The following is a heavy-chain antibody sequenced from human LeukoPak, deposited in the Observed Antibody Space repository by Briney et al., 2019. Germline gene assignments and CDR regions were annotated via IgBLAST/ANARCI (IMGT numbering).Heavy chain of an antibody. Sequence: SVKVSCKASGYTFTSYDINWVRQATGQGLEWMGWMNPNSGNTGYAQNFQGRLTMTRNTSISTVYMELSSLRSEDTAVYYCARGPRSGDLSLGYWFDPWGQGTLVSVSS. CDR1: GYTFTSYD. V-gene: IGHV1-8*01. D-gene: IGHD3-10*02. J-gene: IGHJ5*02. CDR3: ARGPRSGDLSLGYWFDP. CDR2: MNPNSGNT.